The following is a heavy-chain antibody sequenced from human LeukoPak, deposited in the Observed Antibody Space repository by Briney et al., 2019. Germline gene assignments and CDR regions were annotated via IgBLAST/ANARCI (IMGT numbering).Heavy chain of an antibody. CDR2: ISYDGSNE. Sequence: PGGSLRLSCAASGFTFSSYAFHWVRQAPGKGLEWVAFISYDGSNEYFADSVKGRFTISRDNSKNTLYLQINNLRAEDTAVYYCARSFSSGWSYYFDYWGQGILVTVSS. J-gene: IGHJ4*02. D-gene: IGHD6-19*01. CDR1: GFTFSSYA. V-gene: IGHV3-30-3*01. CDR3: ARSFSSGWSYYFDY.